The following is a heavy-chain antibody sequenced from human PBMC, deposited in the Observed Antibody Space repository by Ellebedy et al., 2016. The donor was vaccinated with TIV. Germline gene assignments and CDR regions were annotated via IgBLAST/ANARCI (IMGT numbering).Heavy chain of an antibody. D-gene: IGHD3-10*01. V-gene: IGHV3-33*01. CDR3: ARGVGSVGWFDP. CDR2: IWYDGSNK. J-gene: IGHJ5*02. Sequence: GESLKISCAASGFTFSSYGMHWVRQAPGKGLEWVAVIWYDGSNKYYADSVKGRFTISRDNSKNTLDLQMNSLRAEDTAVYYCARGVGSVGWFDPWGQGTLVTVSS. CDR1: GFTFSSYG.